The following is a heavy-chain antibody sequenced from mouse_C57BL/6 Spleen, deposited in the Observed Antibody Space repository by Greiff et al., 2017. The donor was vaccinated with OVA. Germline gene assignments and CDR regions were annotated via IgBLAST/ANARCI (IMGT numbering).Heavy chain of an antibody. Sequence: VQLQQPGAELVMPGASVKLSCKASGYTFTSYWMHWVKQRPGQGLEWIGEIDPSDSYTNYNQKFKGKSTLTVDKSSSTAYMQLSSLTSEDSAVDYCARTRYYGSSDGGKNYWGQGTTLTVAS. V-gene: IGHV1-69*01. CDR3: ARTRYYGSSDGGKNY. D-gene: IGHD1-1*01. CDR2: IDPSDSYT. CDR1: GYTFTSYW. J-gene: IGHJ2*01.